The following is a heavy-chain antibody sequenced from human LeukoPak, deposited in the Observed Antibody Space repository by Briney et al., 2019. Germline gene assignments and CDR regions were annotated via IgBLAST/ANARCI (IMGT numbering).Heavy chain of an antibody. J-gene: IGHJ3*02. CDR1: RFTFRSYG. D-gene: IGHD4-17*01. V-gene: IGHV3-30*02. CDR3: AKGYGDLVAFDI. Sequence: PGGSLRLSCAASRFTFRSYGMDWVRQAPGKGLEWVAFIRYDGNNKDYGDSVKGRFTISRDNSKNTLYLQMNSLRVEDTAVYYCAKGYGDLVAFDIWGQGTMVTVSS. CDR2: IRYDGNNK.